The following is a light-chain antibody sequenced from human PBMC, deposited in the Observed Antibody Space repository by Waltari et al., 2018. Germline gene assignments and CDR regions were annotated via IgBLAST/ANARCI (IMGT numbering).Light chain of an antibody. CDR1: RCDVGSYNL. CDR3: CSYAGSSSWV. CDR2: EVR. V-gene: IGLV2-23*02. Sequence: QSALTQPASLSGAPGQSITISSTGTRCDVGSYNLVSWYQQPPGKAPKLMIYEVRKRHSGVSNRFSGSKSGNTASLTISGLQAEDEADYYCCSYAGSSSWVFGGGTKLTVL. J-gene: IGLJ3*02.